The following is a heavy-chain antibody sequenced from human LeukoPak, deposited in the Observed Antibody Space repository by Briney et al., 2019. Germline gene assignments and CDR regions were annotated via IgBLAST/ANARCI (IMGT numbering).Heavy chain of an antibody. J-gene: IGHJ5*02. CDR3: ARADGSGSYYSPWGFDP. D-gene: IGHD3-10*01. Sequence: ASVKVSCKASGYTFTSYGISWVRQAPGQGLEWMGIINPSGGSTSYAQKFQGRVTMTRDTSTSTVYMELSSLRSEDTAVYYCARADGSGSYYSPWGFDPWGQGTLVTVSS. CDR1: GYTFTSYG. V-gene: IGHV1-46*01. CDR2: INPSGGST.